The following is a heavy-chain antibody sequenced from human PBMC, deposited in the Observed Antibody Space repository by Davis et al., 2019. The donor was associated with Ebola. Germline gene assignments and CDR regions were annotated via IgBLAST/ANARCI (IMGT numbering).Heavy chain of an antibody. V-gene: IGHV1-69*06. CDR2: IVPIFGSA. D-gene: IGHD2-2*01. CDR3: AREEDDTDHAYAY. CDR1: GGKGNNNS. J-gene: IGHJ4*02. Sequence: SVKVSCKASGGKGNNNSVTWVRQPPGQGLEWVGGIVPIFGSANYAQKFRGRVMITADRSTTTVYMQLNSLTSDDTAIYYCAREEDDTDHAYAYWGQGTLVTVSS.